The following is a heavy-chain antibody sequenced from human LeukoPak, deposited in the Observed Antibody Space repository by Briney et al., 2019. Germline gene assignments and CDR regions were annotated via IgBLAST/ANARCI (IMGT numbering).Heavy chain of an antibody. V-gene: IGHV1-2*02. CDR2: INPNSGGT. J-gene: IGHJ4*02. CDR3: ASGLGYDFWSGYGD. CDR1: GGTFSSYA. Sequence: GASVKVSCKASGGTFSSYAISWVRQAPGQGLEWMGWINPNSGGTNYAQKFQGRVTMTRDTSISTAYMELSRLRSDDTAVYYCASGLGYDFWSGYGDWGQGTLVTVSS. D-gene: IGHD3-3*01.